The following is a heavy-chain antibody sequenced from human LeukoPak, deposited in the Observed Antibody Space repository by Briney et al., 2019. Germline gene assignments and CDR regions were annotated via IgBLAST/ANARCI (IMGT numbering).Heavy chain of an antibody. Sequence: SETLSLTCTVSGGSISSYYWSWIRQPPGKGLEWIGYIYYSGSTYHNPSLKSRVTISVDTSKNQFSLKLSSVTAADTAVYYCARGSGSYLGWFDPWGQGTLVTVSS. J-gene: IGHJ5*02. D-gene: IGHD3-10*01. CDR3: ARGSGSYLGWFDP. V-gene: IGHV4-59*12. CDR2: IYYSGST. CDR1: GGSISSYY.